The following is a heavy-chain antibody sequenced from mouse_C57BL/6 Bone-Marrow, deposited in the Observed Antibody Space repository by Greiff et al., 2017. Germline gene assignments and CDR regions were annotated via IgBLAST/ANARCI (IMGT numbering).Heavy chain of an antibody. CDR2: ISSGGDYI. V-gene: IGHV5-9-1*02. J-gene: IGHJ4*01. CDR1: GFTFSSYA. CDR3: TRFDGFYAMDD. Sequence: EVQGVESGEGLVKPGGSLKLSCAASGFTFSSYAMSWVRQTPEKRLEWVAYISSGGDYIYYADTVTGRFTISRDNARNTLYLQMSSLKSEDTAMYYCTRFDGFYAMDDWGQGTSVTVSS. D-gene: IGHD2-3*01.